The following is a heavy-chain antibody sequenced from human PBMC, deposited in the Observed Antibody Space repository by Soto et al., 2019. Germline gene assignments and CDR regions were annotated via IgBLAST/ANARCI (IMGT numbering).Heavy chain of an antibody. CDR1: GYTFTSYG. CDR3: VKDRDSNSWPSRDV. CDR2: ISAYNGNT. J-gene: IGHJ6*02. D-gene: IGHD3-22*01. V-gene: IGHV1-18*01. Sequence: ASLKVSCKASGYTFTSYGIIWVRQAPGQGLEWMGWISAYNGNTNYAQKLQGRVIMTTDTSTSTAYMELRSLRSDDTAVYFCVKDRDSNSWPSRDVWGPGTTVTVSS.